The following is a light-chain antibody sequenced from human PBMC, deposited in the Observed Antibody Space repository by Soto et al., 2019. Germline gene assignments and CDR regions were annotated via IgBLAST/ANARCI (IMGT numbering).Light chain of an antibody. CDR2: AAS. CDR3: QQGASFPRT. J-gene: IGKJ4*01. V-gene: IGKV1-12*01. CDR1: QAVSTW. Sequence: DIQVTQSPSSVSASVGDTVTITCRASQAVSTWLAWYQQKPGGAPKLLIYAASTLQSGVPSRFSGSGSGTDFTLTIRSLQPEDFATYYCQQGASFPRTFGGGTKVDNK.